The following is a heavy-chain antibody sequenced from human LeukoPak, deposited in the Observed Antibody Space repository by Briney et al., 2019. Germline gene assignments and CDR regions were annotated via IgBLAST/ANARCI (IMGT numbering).Heavy chain of an antibody. V-gene: IGHV1-69*05. CDR3: ARAPRTVYGDYSNDY. J-gene: IGHJ4*02. CDR1: GGTFSSYA. CDR2: IIPIFGTA. D-gene: IGHD4-17*01. Sequence: ASVKVSCKASGGTFSSYAISWVRQAPGQGLEWMGGIIPIFGTANYAQKFQGRVTMTTDTSASTAYMELRSLRSDDTAVYYCARAPRTVYGDYSNDYWGQGTLVTVSS.